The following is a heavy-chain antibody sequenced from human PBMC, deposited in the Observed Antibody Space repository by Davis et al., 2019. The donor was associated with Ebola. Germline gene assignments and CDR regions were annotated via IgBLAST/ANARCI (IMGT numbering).Heavy chain of an antibody. CDR3: ARDDYYDSSGPFFY. J-gene: IGHJ4*02. D-gene: IGHD3-22*01. CDR1: GFTFSSYA. V-gene: IGHV3-30*04. CDR2: ISYDGSNK. Sequence: PGGSLRLSCAASGFTFSSYAMHWVRQAPGKGLEWVAVISYDGSNKYYADSVKGRFTISRDNSKNTLYLQMNSLRAEDTAVYYCARDDYYDSSGPFFYWGQGTLVTVSS.